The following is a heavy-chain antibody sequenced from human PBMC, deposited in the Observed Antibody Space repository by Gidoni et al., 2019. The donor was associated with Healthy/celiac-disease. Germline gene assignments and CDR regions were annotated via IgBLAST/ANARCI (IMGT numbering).Heavy chain of an antibody. CDR3: ADTVLFDY. J-gene: IGHJ4*02. D-gene: IGHD4-4*01. CDR2: ISGSGGST. CDR1: GFTFSSYA. V-gene: IGHV3-23*01. Sequence: EVQLFGSGGCLVQPVGSLRLSCSASGFTFSSYAMSWVRQAPGKGLECVSAISGSGGSTYYADYVKGRFTISRDNSKNTLYLQMNSLRADDTDVYYCADTVLFDYWGKGTLVTVSS.